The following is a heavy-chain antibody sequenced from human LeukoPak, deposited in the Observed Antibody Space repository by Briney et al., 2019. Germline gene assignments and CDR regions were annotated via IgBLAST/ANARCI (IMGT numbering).Heavy chain of an antibody. CDR1: SGSFRTYY. J-gene: IGHJ6*03. CDR3: ARNYYDSSGYYYDDYYYYMDV. CDR2: IFYNEGT. V-gene: IGHV4-59*12. Sequence: PSETLSLTCTVSSGSFRTYYWSWIRQPPGKGLEWIGYIFYNEGTSYNPSLKSRVTISVDTSKNQFSLKLSSVTAADTAVYYCARNYYDSSGYYYDDYYYYMDVWGKGTTVTVSS. D-gene: IGHD3-22*01.